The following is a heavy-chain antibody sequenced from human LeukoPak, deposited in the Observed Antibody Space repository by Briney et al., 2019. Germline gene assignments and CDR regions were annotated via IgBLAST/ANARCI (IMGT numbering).Heavy chain of an antibody. D-gene: IGHD6-19*01. CDR1: GYTFTSYY. CDR2: INPSGGST. J-gene: IGHJ4*02. V-gene: IGHV1-46*01. CDR3: ARGYSSGWSRYDY. Sequence: GASVKVSCKASGYTFTSYYMHWVRQAPGQGLEWMGIINPSGGSTSYAQKFQGRVTMTRDTSISTAYMELSRLRSDDTAVYYCARGYSSGWSRYDYWGQGTLVTVSS.